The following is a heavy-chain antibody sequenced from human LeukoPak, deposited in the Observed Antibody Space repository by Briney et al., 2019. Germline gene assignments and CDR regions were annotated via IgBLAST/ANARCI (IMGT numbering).Heavy chain of an antibody. J-gene: IGHJ4*02. CDR3: ARADIAAAGTDY. CDR1: GFTFSCYA. CDR2: ISYDGSNK. V-gene: IGHV3-30-3*01. D-gene: IGHD6-13*01. Sequence: PGGSLRLSCAASGFTFSCYAMHWVRQAPGKGLEWVAVISYDGSNKYYADSVKGRFTISRDNSKNTLYLQMNSLRAEDTAVYYCARADIAAAGTDYWGQGTLVTVSS.